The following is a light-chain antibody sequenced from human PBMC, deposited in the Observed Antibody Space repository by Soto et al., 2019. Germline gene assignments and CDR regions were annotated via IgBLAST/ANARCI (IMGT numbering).Light chain of an antibody. Sequence: IVMTQSPATLSVSLGERDIVSCRASQSVRTNLAWYQQKPGQAPRLLIYGASTRATDVPVRFSGSGSGTELTLAITSLPSEDLALYDCQQYNNWPTWTFGQGTKVDI. CDR1: QSVRTN. V-gene: IGKV3-15*01. CDR2: GAS. J-gene: IGKJ1*01. CDR3: QQYNNWPTWT.